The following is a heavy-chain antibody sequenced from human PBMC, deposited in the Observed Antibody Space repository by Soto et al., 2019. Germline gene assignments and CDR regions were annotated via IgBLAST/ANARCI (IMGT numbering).Heavy chain of an antibody. J-gene: IGHJ5*02. V-gene: IGHV4-59*01. CDR3: ARSFYP. Sequence: QLQLQESGPGLAKPSETLSLTCTVSGGSISHYHWNWIRQAPGKGMEWIGYIFYNGSTHYNPSLPSRVTISVDMSKNRLSLTLTSVTAADTAVYYCARSFYPWGQGTLVTVSS. CDR2: IFYNGST. CDR1: GGSISHYH.